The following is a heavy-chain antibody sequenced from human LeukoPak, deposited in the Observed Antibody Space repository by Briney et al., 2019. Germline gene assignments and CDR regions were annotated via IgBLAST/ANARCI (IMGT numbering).Heavy chain of an antibody. CDR1: GFTFSSYG. CDR2: IRYDGSNK. CDR3: ATGAETGVYHDAFGI. J-gene: IGHJ3*02. V-gene: IGHV3-30*02. Sequence: GGSLRLSCAASGFTFSSYGMHWVRQAPGKGLEWVAFIRYDGSNKYYADSVKGRFTISRDNSKNTLYLQMNSLRAEDTAVYYCATGAETGVYHDAFGIWGQGTMVTVSS. D-gene: IGHD7-27*01.